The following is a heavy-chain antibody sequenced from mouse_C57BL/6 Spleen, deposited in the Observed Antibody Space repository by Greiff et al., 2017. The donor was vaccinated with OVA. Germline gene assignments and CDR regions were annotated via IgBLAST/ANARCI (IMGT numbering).Heavy chain of an antibody. V-gene: IGHV5-17*01. CDR2: ISSGSSTI. CDR3: ARGGAQATFAMDY. Sequence: EVMLVESGGGLVKPGGSLKLSCAASGFTFSDYGMHWVRQAPEKGLEWVAYISSGSSTIYYADTEKGRFTISRDNAKNTLFLQMTGLRSEDTAMYYCARGGAQATFAMDYWGQGTSVTVSS. D-gene: IGHD3-2*02. J-gene: IGHJ4*01. CDR1: GFTFSDYG.